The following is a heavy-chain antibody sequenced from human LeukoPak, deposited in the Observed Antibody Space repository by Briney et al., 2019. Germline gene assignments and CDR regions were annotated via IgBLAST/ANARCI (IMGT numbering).Heavy chain of an antibody. CDR3: ARHRAPVSYYDSSGNPRGYFDY. CDR2: IYYSGST. Sequence: PSETLSLTCTVSGGSISSSSYYWGWIRQPPGKGLEWIGSIYYSGSTYYNPSLKSRVTISVDTSKNQFSLKLSSVTAADTAVYYCARHRAPVSYYDSSGNPRGYFDYWGQGKLVTVSS. V-gene: IGHV4-39*01. D-gene: IGHD3-22*01. CDR1: GGSISSSSYY. J-gene: IGHJ4*02.